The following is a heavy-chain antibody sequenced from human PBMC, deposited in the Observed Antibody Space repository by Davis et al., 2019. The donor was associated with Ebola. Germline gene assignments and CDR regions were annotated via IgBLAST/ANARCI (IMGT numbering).Heavy chain of an antibody. CDR1: GFTFSGAA. Sequence: GGSLRLSCTASGFTFSGAAMHWVRQASGKGLEWVGRIRSKANSYATAYAASVKGRFTISRDDSKNTAYLQMNSLKTEDTAVYYCATGGMDVWGQGTTVTVSS. CDR2: IRSKANSYAT. CDR3: ATGGMDV. V-gene: IGHV3-73*01. D-gene: IGHD1-14*01. J-gene: IGHJ6*02.